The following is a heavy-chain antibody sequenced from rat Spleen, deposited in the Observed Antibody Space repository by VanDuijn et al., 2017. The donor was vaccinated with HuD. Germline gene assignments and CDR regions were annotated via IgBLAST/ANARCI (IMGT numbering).Heavy chain of an antibody. CDR2: ISYDGGIT. Sequence: EVQLVESGGGLVQPGRSMKLSCAASGFTFSNYGMAWVRQAPKKGLEWVAYISYDGGITYYRDSVKGRFTISRDKAESTLYLQMDSLRSEDTATYYCARSVFDYWGEGVMVTVSS. J-gene: IGHJ2*01. CDR3: ARSVFDY. CDR1: GFTFSNYG. V-gene: IGHV5-22*01.